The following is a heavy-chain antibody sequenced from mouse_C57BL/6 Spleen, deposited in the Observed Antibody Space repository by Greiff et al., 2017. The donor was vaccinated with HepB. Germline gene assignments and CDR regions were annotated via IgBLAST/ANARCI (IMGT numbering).Heavy chain of an antibody. CDR2: IGPGSGST. CDR1: GYTFTDYY. V-gene: IGHV1-77*01. J-gene: IGHJ4*01. CDR3: AREESTVVATGNAMDY. Sequence: QVQLQQSGAELVKPGASVKISCKASGYTFTDYYINWVKQRPGQGLEWIGKIGPGSGSTYYNEKFKGKATLTAYKSSSTAYMQLSSLTSEDSAVYFYAREESTVVATGNAMDYWGQGTSVTVSS. D-gene: IGHD1-1*01.